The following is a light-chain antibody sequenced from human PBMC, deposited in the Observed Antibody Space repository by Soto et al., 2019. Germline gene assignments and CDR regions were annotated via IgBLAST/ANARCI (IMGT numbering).Light chain of an antibody. Sequence: EIVLTQSPGTLSLSPGERATLSFRASQSVSSSYLAWYQQKPGQAPRLLMYGASSRATGIPDRFSGTGSETDFTRTISRLQPEDFAVYYCQQYDNSPITFGQGPRLEIK. J-gene: IGKJ5*01. V-gene: IGKV3-20*01. CDR2: GAS. CDR3: QQYDNSPIT. CDR1: QSVSSSY.